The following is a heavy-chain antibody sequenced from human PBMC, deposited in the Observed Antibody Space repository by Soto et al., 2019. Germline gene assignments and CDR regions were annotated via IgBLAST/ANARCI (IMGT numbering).Heavy chain of an antibody. CDR2: IDYNGVT. CDR3: GRVMIGTSRHTDSDY. V-gene: IGHV4-39*01. J-gene: IGHJ4*02. D-gene: IGHD2-8*01. CDR1: GASISSRDHY. Sequence: KTSETLSLTCTVSGASISSRDHYWGWIRQTPGKGLEWIGNIDYNGVTYYNPSLKSRVTVSKDTSKNQFSLKVASVTAADTAIYYCGRVMIGTSRHTDSDYWGQGTQVTVS.